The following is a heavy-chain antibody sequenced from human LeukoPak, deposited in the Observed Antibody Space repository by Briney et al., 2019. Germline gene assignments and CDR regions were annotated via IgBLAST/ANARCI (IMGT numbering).Heavy chain of an antibody. CDR3: AKGTMIVVVIFAFDI. CDR1: GFTFSSYS. Sequence: GGSLRLSCAASGFTFSSYSMSWVRQAPGRGLEWVSAISGSGGSTYYADSVKGRFTISRDNSKNTLYLQMNSLRAEDTAVYYCAKGTMIVVVIFAFDIWGQGTMVTVSS. J-gene: IGHJ3*02. D-gene: IGHD3-22*01. CDR2: ISGSGGST. V-gene: IGHV3-23*01.